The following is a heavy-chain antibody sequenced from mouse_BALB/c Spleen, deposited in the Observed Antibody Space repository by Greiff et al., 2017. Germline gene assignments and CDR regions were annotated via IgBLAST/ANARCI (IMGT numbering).Heavy chain of an antibody. CDR1: GFSLTSYG. D-gene: IGHD1-2*01. Sequence: VQGVESGPGLVQPSQSLSITCTVSGFSLTSYGVHWVRQSPGKGLEWLGVIWSGGSTDYNAAFISRLSISKDNSKSQVFFKMNSLQANDTAIYYCARTGITTATYFDDWGQGTTLTVSS. CDR3: ARTGITTATYFDD. CDR2: IWSGGST. J-gene: IGHJ2*01. V-gene: IGHV2-2*02.